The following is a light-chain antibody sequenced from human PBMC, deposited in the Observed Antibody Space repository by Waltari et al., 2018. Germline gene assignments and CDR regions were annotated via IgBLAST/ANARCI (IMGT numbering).Light chain of an antibody. CDR3: TSYASSNSVV. CDR1: SSDVGGYNY. Sequence: QSALTQPPSASGSPGQSVTISCTGTSSDVGGYNYVSWYQQHPGKAPKLMIYEVSKRPWGFPDRFAGCKSGNTASLTVSGLQAEDEADYYCTSYASSNSVVFGGGTKLTVL. CDR2: EVS. V-gene: IGLV2-8*01. J-gene: IGLJ2*01.